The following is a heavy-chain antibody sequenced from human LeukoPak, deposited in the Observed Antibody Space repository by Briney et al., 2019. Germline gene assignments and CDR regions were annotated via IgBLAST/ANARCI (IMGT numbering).Heavy chain of an antibody. D-gene: IGHD1-26*01. CDR1: GYSFTSYW. CDR2: IDPSDSYT. Sequence: GESLKISYEVSGYSFTSYWISWVRQMPGKGLEWMGRIDPSDSYTNYSPSFQGHVTISTDKSVSTAYLQWSSLKASDTAMYYCARQSGTNWFDPWGQGTLVTVSS. CDR3: ARQSGTNWFDP. V-gene: IGHV5-10-1*01. J-gene: IGHJ5*02.